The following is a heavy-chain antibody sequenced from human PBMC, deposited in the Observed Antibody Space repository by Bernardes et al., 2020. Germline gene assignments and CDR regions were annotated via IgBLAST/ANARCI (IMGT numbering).Heavy chain of an antibody. Sequence: SVKVSCKASGFTFTSSAVQWVRQARGQRLEWIGWIVVGSVNTNYAQKFQERVTITRDMSTSTAYMELSSLRSEDTAVYYCAAYNRYCSSTSCPKKAFDIWGQGTMVTVSS. CDR2: IVVGSVNT. CDR1: GFTFTSSA. D-gene: IGHD2-2*01. J-gene: IGHJ3*02. CDR3: AAYNRYCSSTSCPKKAFDI. V-gene: IGHV1-58*01.